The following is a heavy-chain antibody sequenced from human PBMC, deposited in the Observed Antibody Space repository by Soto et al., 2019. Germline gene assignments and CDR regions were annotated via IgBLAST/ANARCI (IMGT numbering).Heavy chain of an antibody. V-gene: IGHV3-33*01. J-gene: IGHJ4*02. CDR2: IWYDGSNK. CDR3: XXXXXXXXXXXXXXXTDPPDY. CDR1: GFTFSSYG. Sequence: QVQLVESGGGVVQPGRSLRLSCAASGFTFSSYGMHWVRQAPGKGLEWVXVIWYDGSNKYYADSVKGRFTISRDNSKNTXXXXXNXXXXXXXXXXXXXXXXXXXXXXXXXXXTDPPDYWGQGTLVTVSS.